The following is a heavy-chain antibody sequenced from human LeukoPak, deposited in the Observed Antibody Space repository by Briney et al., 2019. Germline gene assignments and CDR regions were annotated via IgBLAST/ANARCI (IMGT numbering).Heavy chain of an antibody. Sequence: HAGGSLRLSCAASGFTFSSYWMSWVRQAPGKGLEWVANINQDGSEKYYVDSVKGRFTISRDNAKNSLYLQMSSLRAEDTALYYCASRSSVAASGPGWGQGTLVTVSS. CDR1: GFTFSSYW. D-gene: IGHD2-15*01. CDR2: INQDGSEK. CDR3: ASRSSVAASGPG. J-gene: IGHJ4*02. V-gene: IGHV3-7*01.